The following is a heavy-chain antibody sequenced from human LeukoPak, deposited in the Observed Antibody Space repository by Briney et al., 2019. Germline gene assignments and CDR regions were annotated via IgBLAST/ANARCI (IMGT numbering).Heavy chain of an antibody. Sequence: SETLSLTCTVSGVSISSYYWTWIRQPPGKGLEWIGNINYSGNTKYNPSLKSRVTISVDTSKNQFSLKLSSVTAADTAVFFCARWYYDSSGYRYFDYWSQGTLVTVSS. CDR2: INYSGNT. CDR3: ARWYYDSSGYRYFDY. V-gene: IGHV4-59*01. D-gene: IGHD3-22*01. J-gene: IGHJ4*02. CDR1: GVSISSYY.